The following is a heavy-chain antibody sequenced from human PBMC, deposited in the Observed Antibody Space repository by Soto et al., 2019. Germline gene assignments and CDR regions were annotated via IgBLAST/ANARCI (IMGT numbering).Heavy chain of an antibody. CDR3: ARVGDCSGGSCYQIRYYYYGMDV. V-gene: IGHV1-8*01. D-gene: IGHD2-15*01. J-gene: IGHJ6*02. CDR1: GYTFTSYD. CDR2: MNPNSGNT. Sequence: ASVKVSCKASGYTFTSYDINWVRQATGQGLEWMGWMNPNSGNTGYAQKFQGRVTMTRNTSISTAYMELSSPRSEDTAVYYCARVGDCSGGSCYQIRYYYYGMDVWDQGTTVTVSS.